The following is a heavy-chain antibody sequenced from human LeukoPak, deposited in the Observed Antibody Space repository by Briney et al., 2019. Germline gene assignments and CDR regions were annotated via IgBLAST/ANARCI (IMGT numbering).Heavy chain of an antibody. CDR1: DGSINGYY. J-gene: IGHJ3*02. D-gene: IGHD6-13*01. Sequence: SETLSLTCTVSDGSINGYYWSWIRQPPGKGLDWIGYMYSGGTTNYSPSLKSRVTISEDMSKNQFSLELTSVTAADTAVYYCARHSGHSSTNDAFDIWGQGTMVIVSS. CDR3: ARHSGHSSTNDAFDI. V-gene: IGHV4-59*01. CDR2: MYSGGTT.